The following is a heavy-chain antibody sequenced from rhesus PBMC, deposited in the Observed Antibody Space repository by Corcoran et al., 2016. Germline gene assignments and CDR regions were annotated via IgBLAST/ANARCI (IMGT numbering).Heavy chain of an antibody. CDR2: FYGSGGSN. CDR3: ASATGDFDY. J-gene: IGHJ4*01. Sequence: QVQLQESGPGLVKPSETLSLTCAVSGGSISGYYYWSWIRQPPGKGLEWIGSFYGSGGSNYLNPSLKGRVTLSVDTSKNQFSLKLSSVTAADTAVYYCASATGDFDYWGQGVLVTVSS. CDR1: GGSISGYYY. V-gene: IGHV4S14*01.